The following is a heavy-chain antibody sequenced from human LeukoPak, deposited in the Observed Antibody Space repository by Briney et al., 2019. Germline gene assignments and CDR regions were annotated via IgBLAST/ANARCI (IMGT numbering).Heavy chain of an antibody. CDR2: INHSGST. CDR1: GGSFSGYY. Sequence: SETLPLTCAVYGGSFSGYYWSWIRQPPGKGLEWIGEINHSGSTNYNPSLKSRVTISVDTSKNQFSLKLSSVTAADTAVYYCARLPQTPLSTYYYGSGRPGYWGQGTLVTVSS. CDR3: ARLPQTPLSTYYYGSGRPGY. D-gene: IGHD3-10*01. V-gene: IGHV4-34*01. J-gene: IGHJ4*02.